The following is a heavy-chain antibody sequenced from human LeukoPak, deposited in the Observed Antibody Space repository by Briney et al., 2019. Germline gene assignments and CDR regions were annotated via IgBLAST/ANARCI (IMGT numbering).Heavy chain of an antibody. CDR3: ASPRGGYFDY. CDR2: ISSSYI. Sequence: GGSLRLSCAASGFTFSSYSMNWVRQAPGKGLEGVSSISSSYIYYADSVKGRFTISRDNAKNSLYLQMNSLRAEDTAVYYCASPRGGYFDYWGQGTLVTVSS. D-gene: IGHD3-10*01. J-gene: IGHJ4*02. CDR1: GFTFSSYS. V-gene: IGHV3-21*01.